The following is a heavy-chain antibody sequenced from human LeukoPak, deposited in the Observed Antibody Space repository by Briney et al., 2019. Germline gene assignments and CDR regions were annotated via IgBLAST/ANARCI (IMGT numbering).Heavy chain of an antibody. CDR1: GDSINSYY. Sequence: SETLSLTCTASGDSINSYYWTWIRQPPGKGLEWIGYVYYSGTTSYNPTLKSRVTMSLATSKNQFSLKLASVTAADTAMYYCARAGVVAANSYYYSYMDVWGQGTTVTVSS. D-gene: IGHD2-15*01. CDR2: VYYSGTT. CDR3: ARAGVVAANSYYYSYMDV. V-gene: IGHV4-59*01. J-gene: IGHJ6*02.